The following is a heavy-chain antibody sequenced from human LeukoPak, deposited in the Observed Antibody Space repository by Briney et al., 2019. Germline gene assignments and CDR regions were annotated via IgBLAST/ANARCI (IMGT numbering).Heavy chain of an antibody. CDR3: AKAPVTTCSGAYCYPFDY. J-gene: IGHJ4*02. CDR1: GFSFSSYA. D-gene: IGHD2-15*01. V-gene: IGHV3-23*01. Sequence: GGSLRLSCAASGFSFSSYAMSWVRQAPGKGLEWVSAISVSGNTYHADSVKGRFTISRDSYKNTLYLQMNSLRAEDAAVYYCAKAPVTTCSGAYCYPFDYWGQGTLVTVSS. CDR2: ISVSGNT.